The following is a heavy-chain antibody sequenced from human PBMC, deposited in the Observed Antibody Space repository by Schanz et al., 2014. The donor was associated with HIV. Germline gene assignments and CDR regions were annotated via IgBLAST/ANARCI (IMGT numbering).Heavy chain of an antibody. CDR2: IYSGGST. CDR3: ARSSGWRVFDY. D-gene: IGHD6-19*01. V-gene: IGHV3-NL1*01. J-gene: IGHJ4*02. CDR1: GFTFSSYG. Sequence: QVQLVESGGCVVQPWRSLRLSCAASGFTFSSYGMHWVRQAPGKGLEWVAVIYSGGSTYYTDSVKGRFTISRDNSKNTLYLQMNSLRAEDTAVYYCARSSGWRVFDYWGQGTLVTVSS.